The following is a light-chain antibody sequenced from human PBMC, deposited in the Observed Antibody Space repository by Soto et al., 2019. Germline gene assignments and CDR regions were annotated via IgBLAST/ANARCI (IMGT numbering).Light chain of an antibody. J-gene: IGLJ1*01. V-gene: IGLV2-14*01. Sequence: QSALTQPASVSGSPGQSITFSCTGTSSDIGVYNYVSWYQQHPGKAPKLMIYEVNNRPSGVSNRFSGSKSGNTASLTISGLQAEDEADYYCSSYTTSNTYGFGTGTKVTVL. CDR2: EVN. CDR3: SSYTTSNTYG. CDR1: SSDIGVYNY.